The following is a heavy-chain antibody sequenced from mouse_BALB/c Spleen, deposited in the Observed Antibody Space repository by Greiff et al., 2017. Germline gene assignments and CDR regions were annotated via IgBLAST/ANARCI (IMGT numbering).Heavy chain of an antibody. V-gene: IGHV5-6-2*01. CDR3: ARRYYDYDAMDY. Sequence: EVQRVESGGGLVKPGGSLKLSCAASGFTFSSYYMSWVRQTPEKRLEWVAAISSNGGSTYYPDTVKGRFTISRDNAKNTLYLQMSSLKSEDTALYYCARRYYDYDAMDYGGQGTSVTVSS. D-gene: IGHD1-1*01. CDR1: GFTFSSYY. J-gene: IGHJ4*01. CDR2: ISSNGGST.